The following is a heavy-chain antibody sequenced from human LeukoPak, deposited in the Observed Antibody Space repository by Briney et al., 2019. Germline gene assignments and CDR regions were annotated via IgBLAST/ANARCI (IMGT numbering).Heavy chain of an antibody. J-gene: IGHJ5*02. CDR1: GGSFSGYY. Sequence: SDTLSLTCAVYGGSFSGYYWSWIRQPPGKGLEWIGEINHSGSTNYNPSLKSRVTISVDTSKNQFSLKLSSVTAADTAVYYCARDLSIAVAGTGSYNWFDPWGQGTLVTVSS. V-gene: IGHV4-34*01. D-gene: IGHD6-19*01. CDR2: INHSGST. CDR3: ARDLSIAVAGTGSYNWFDP.